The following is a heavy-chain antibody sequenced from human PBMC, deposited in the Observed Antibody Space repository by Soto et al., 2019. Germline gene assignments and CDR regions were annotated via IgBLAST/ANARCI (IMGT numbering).Heavy chain of an antibody. V-gene: IGHV1-8*01. J-gene: IGHJ4*02. CDR3: AKWGQGPASGPNFDF. CDR2: MNPNSGNT. D-gene: IGHD6-13*01. CDR1: RDTYTNYD. Sequence: ASVKVSSKTSRDTYTNYDINWVRQAPGQGLEWMGWMNPNSGNTGYAQQFQGRVSMTSNTAISTAYMELNGLRSEDSGMYFCAKWGQGPASGPNFDFWGQGTLVTVSS.